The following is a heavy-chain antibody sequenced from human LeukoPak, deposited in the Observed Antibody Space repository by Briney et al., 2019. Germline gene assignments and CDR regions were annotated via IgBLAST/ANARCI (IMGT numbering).Heavy chain of an antibody. CDR2: IIPILGIA. J-gene: IGHJ4*02. D-gene: IGHD3-10*01. Sequence: ASVKVSCKASGGTFSSYAISWVRQAPGQGLEWMRRIIPILGIANYAQKFQGRVTITADKSTSTAYMELSSLRSEDTAVYYCARDRGGWLQRSYYFDYWGQGTLVTVSS. V-gene: IGHV1-69*04. CDR3: ARDRGGWLQRSYYFDY. CDR1: GGTFSSYA.